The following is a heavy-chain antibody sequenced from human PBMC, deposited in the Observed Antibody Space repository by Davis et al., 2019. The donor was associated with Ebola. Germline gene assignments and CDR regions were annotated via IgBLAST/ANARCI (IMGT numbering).Heavy chain of an antibody. CDR1: GGTFSSYA. CDR3: ARAREMVRGVTLIDY. Sequence: AASVKVSCKASGGTFSSYAISWVRQAPGQGLEWMGRIIPILGIANYAQKFQGRVTITADKSTSTAYMELSSLRSDDTAVYYCARAREMVRGVTLIDYWGQGTLVTVSS. D-gene: IGHD3-10*01. CDR2: IIPILGIA. J-gene: IGHJ4*02. V-gene: IGHV1-69*04.